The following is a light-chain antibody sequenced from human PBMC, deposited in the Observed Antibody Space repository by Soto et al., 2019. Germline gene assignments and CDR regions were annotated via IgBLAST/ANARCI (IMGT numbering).Light chain of an antibody. CDR3: QQYGSSPIT. CDR2: SAS. Sequence: EMVVTQSPGTLSLSPGEGATLSCRASQSVSSTSLAWYQLKPGQGPRLLIYSASSRAPGIPDRFSGSGSETDFTLTISRLGPEDFAVYYCQQYGSSPITFGQGTRLEIK. J-gene: IGKJ5*01. V-gene: IGKV3-20*01. CDR1: QSVSSTS.